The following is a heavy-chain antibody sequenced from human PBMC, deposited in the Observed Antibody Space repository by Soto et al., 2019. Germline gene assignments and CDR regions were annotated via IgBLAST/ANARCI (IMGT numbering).Heavy chain of an antibody. V-gene: IGHV1-3*01. CDR3: ARDQLAHYGSGSPLYYGMDV. J-gene: IGHJ6*02. CDR2: INAGNGNT. Sequence: GASVKVSCKASGYTFTSYAMHWVRQAPGQRLEWMGWINAGNGNTKYSQKFQGRVTITADESTSTAYMELSSLRSEDTAVYYCARDQLAHYGSGSPLYYGMDVWGQGTKVTVSS. D-gene: IGHD3-10*01. CDR1: GYTFTSYA.